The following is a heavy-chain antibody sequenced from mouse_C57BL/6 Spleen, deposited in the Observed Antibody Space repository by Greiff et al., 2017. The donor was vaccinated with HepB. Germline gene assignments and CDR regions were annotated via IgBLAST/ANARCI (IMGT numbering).Heavy chain of an antibody. D-gene: IGHD2-3*01. V-gene: IGHV1-66*01. Sequence: QVQLQQSGPELVKPGASVKISCKASGYSFTSYYIHWVKQRPGQGLEWIGWIYPGSGNTKYNEKFKGKARLTADTSSSTAYMQLSSLTSEDSAVYYCARRNLDGYPYYFDYWGQGTTLTVSS. CDR1: GYSFTSYY. J-gene: IGHJ2*01. CDR3: ARRNLDGYPYYFDY. CDR2: IYPGSGNT.